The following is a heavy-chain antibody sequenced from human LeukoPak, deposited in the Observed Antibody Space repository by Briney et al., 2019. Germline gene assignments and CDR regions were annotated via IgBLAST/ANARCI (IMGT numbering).Heavy chain of an antibody. Sequence: AGSLRLSCAASGFTFSRYEMIWVCQAPGKGLERVSYISGSGTTIYYADSVKGRFTISRDNAKNSLYLQTNSLRAEDTAVYYCARGDCSDGTCYPGDNWGQGTLVTVSS. V-gene: IGHV3-48*03. CDR3: ARGDCSDGTCYPGDN. CDR2: ISGSGTTI. J-gene: IGHJ4*02. D-gene: IGHD2-15*01. CDR1: GFTFSRYE.